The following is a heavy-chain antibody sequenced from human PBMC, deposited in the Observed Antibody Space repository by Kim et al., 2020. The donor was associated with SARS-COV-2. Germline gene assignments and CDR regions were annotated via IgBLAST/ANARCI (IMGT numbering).Heavy chain of an antibody. V-gene: IGHV4-34*01. CDR1: GGSFSGYY. CDR3: ARVYCSSTSCYLDY. J-gene: IGHJ4*02. CDR2: INHSGST. Sequence: SETLSLTCAVYGGSFSGYYWSWIRQPPGKGLEWIGEINHSGSTNYNPSLKSRVTISVDTSKNQFSLKLSSVTAADTAVYDCARVYCSSTSCYLDYWGQG. D-gene: IGHD2-2*01.